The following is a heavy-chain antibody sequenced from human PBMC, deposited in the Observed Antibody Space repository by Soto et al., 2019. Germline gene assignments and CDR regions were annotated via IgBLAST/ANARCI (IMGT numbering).Heavy chain of an antibody. V-gene: IGHV4-39*01. J-gene: IGHJ4*02. CDR2: IYYSGSP. CDR1: GGSISRSSYY. D-gene: IGHD3-16*01. Sequence: QLQLQESGPGLVKPSETLALTCIVSGGSISRSSYYWGWIRQPPGKVLEWIGTIYYSGSPYYNPYLKSRVTISVDTSKNQFSLRLSSVTAADTAVYYCARIWGYLGAYYFGSWGQGTLVTVSS. CDR3: ARIWGYLGAYYFGS.